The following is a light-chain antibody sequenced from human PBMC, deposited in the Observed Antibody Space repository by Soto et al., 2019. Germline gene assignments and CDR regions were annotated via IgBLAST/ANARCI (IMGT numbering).Light chain of an antibody. J-gene: IGKJ2*01. CDR2: AAS. CDR1: QIIATY. V-gene: IGKV1-39*01. Sequence: DIQMTQFPSSLSASVGDRVTITCRTTQIIATYLNWYQQRPGKAPKLLIYAASTLQSGVPSRFTGGGSGTDFTLTISNLQPEDFATYFCQQSYHTPYTFGQGTKLDIK. CDR3: QQSYHTPYT.